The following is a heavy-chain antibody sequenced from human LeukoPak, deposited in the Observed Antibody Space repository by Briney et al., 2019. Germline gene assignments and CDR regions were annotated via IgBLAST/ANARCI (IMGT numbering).Heavy chain of an antibody. J-gene: IGHJ3*02. Sequence: PSETLSLTCTVSGGSISSGDYYWSWLRQPPGKGLEWIGYIYYSGSTYYNPSLKSRVTISVDTSKNQFSLKLSSVTAADTAVYYCAREEVSSYAFDIWGQGTMVTVSS. CDR1: GGSISSGDYY. CDR3: AREEVSSYAFDI. D-gene: IGHD4-23*01. V-gene: IGHV4-30-4*01. CDR2: IYYSGST.